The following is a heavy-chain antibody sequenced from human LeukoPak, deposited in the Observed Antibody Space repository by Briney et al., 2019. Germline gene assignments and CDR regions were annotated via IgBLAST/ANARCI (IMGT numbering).Heavy chain of an antibody. Sequence: ASVKVSCKASGYTFTSYYMHWVRRAPGQGLEWMGIINPSGGSTSYAQKLQGRVTMTRDTSTSTVYMELSSLRSEDTAVYYCARDSAIGQGYYYGMDVWGQGTTVTVSS. CDR2: INPSGGST. CDR3: ARDSAIGQGYYYGMDV. V-gene: IGHV1-46*01. D-gene: IGHD3-22*01. CDR1: GYTFTSYY. J-gene: IGHJ6*02.